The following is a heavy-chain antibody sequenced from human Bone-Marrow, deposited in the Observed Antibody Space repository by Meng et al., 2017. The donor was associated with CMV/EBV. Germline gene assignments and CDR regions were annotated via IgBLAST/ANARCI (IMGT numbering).Heavy chain of an antibody. CDR1: GGSISSYY. V-gene: IGHV4-59*01. D-gene: IGHD1-1*01. J-gene: IGHJ6*02. CDR2: IYYSGST. Sequence: SETLSLTCTVSGGSISSYYWSWIRQPPGKGVEWIGYIYYSGSTNYNPSLKSRVTISVDTSKNQFSLKLSSVTAADTAVYYCARMYNWNDVGCYGMDVWGQGTTVTVSS. CDR3: ARMYNWNDVGCYGMDV.